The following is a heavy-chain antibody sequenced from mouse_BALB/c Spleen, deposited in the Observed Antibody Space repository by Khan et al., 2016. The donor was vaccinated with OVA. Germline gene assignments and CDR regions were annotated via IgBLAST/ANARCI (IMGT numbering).Heavy chain of an antibody. CDR3: ARSNYYGSSLYAMDY. CDR1: GYTFTSYW. CDR2: IGPGSGST. V-gene: IGHV1S41*01. J-gene: IGHJ4*01. Sequence: DLVKPGASVKLSCKASGYTFTSYWINWIKQRPGQGLEWIGQIGPGSGSTYYNEMFKGKATLTIDTSSSTVYIQLSSLSSEDSAVYGGARSNYYGSSLYAMDYWGQGTSVTVSS. D-gene: IGHD1-1*01.